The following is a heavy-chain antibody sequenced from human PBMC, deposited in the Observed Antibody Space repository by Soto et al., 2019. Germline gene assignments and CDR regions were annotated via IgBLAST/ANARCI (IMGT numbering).Heavy chain of an antibody. D-gene: IGHD3-3*01. J-gene: IGHJ5*02. V-gene: IGHV4-38-2*02. CDR2: IYHSGST. Sequence: SETLSLTCAVSGYSISSGYYWGWIRQPPGKGLEWIGSIYHSGSTYYNPSLKSRVTISVDTSKNQFSLKLSSVTAADTAVYYCARDSSVFGVVIAPSNWFDPWGQGTLVTVSS. CDR3: ARDSSVFGVVIAPSNWFDP. CDR1: GYSISSGYY.